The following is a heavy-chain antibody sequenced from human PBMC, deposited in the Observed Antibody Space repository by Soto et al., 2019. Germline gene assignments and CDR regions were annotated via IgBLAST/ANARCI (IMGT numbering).Heavy chain of an antibody. V-gene: IGHV4-31*03. D-gene: IGHD2-2*01. CDR3: ARDPRGDCSSTSCSI. J-gene: IGHJ4*02. CDR1: GGSSSSGGYY. CDR2: IYYSGST. Sequence: QVQLQESGPGLVKPSQTLSLTCTVSGGSSSSGGYYWSWIRQHPGKGLEWIGYIYYSGSTYYNPSLKSRVTISVDTSKNQFSLKLSSVTAADTAVYYSARDPRGDCSSTSCSIWGQGTLVTVSS.